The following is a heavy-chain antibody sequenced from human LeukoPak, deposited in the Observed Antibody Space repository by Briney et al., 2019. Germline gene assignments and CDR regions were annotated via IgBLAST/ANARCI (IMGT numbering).Heavy chain of an antibody. CDR2: IYYSGST. D-gene: IGHD2-21*02. CDR1: GGSISSSSYY. V-gene: IGHV4-39*01. CDR3: ARQEYCGGDCYSQYFDY. Sequence: PSETLSRTCTVSGGSISSSSYYWGWIRQPPGKGLEWIGSIYYSGSTYYNPSLKSRVTISVDTSKNQFSLKLSSVTAADTAVYYCARQEYCGGDCYSQYFDYWGEGTLVTVSS. J-gene: IGHJ4*02.